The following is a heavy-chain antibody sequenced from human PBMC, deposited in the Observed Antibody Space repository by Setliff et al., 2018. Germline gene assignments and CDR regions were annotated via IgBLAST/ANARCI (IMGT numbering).Heavy chain of an antibody. J-gene: IGHJ5*02. D-gene: IGHD2-15*01. CDR2: VYYSGTA. CDR1: GGSLSTYY. V-gene: IGHV4-59*08. CDR3: GRGFSRIEGWGNWFDP. Sequence: SETLSLTCTVSGGSLSTYYWSWIRQPPGKGLEFIGYVYYSGTANYSPSLRSRLTISVDTSKNQISLKLTSVTAADTAVYYCGRGFSRIEGWGNWFDPWGQGILVTVSS.